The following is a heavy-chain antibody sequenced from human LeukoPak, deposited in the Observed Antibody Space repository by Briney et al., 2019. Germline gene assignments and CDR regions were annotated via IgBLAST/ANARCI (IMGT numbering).Heavy chain of an antibody. J-gene: IGHJ4*02. V-gene: IGHV5-51*01. CDR3: ARQNDFRLDY. D-gene: IGHD3-3*01. CDR2: IYPGDSDT. Sequence: GESLQISCKGSGYTFSSYWIGWVRQMPGKGLEWMGIIYPGDSDTRYSPSLQGQVTISVDTPIGTAYLQWSSLKASDTAIYYCARQNDFRLDYWGQGTLVTVSS. CDR1: GYTFSSYW.